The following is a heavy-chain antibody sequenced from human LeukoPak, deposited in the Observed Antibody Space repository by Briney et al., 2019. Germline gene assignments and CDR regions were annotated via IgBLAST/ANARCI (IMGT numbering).Heavy chain of an antibody. CDR2: ITSSGSTI. CDR3: ARPSVRGVIYGMDV. V-gene: IGHV3-48*03. D-gene: IGHD3-10*01. CDR1: GFTFSSYE. J-gene: IGHJ6*02. Sequence: GGSLRLSCAASGFTFSSYEMNWVRQAPGKGLEWVSYITSSGSTIYYADSVKGRFTISRDNAKNSVYLQMNSLRAEDTAVYYCARPSVRGVIYGMDVWGQGTTVTVSS.